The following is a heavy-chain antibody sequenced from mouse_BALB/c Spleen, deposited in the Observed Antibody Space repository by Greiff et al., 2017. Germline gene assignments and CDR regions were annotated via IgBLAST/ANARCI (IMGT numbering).Heavy chain of an antibody. Sequence: EVKVVESGGGLVQPGGSRKLSCAASGFTFSSFGMHWVRQAPEKGLEWVAYISSGSSTIYYADTVKGRFTISRDNPKNTLFLQMTSLRSEDTAMYYCEREDDFTAWLAYWGQGTLVTVSA. CDR3: EREDDFTAWLAY. CDR2: ISSGSSTI. V-gene: IGHV5-17*02. CDR1: GFTFSSFG. J-gene: IGHJ3*01. D-gene: IGHD2-4*01.